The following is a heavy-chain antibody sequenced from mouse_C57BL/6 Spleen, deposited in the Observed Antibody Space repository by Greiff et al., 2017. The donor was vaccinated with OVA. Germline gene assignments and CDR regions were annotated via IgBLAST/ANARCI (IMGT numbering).Heavy chain of an antibody. V-gene: IGHV1-80*01. CDR2: IYPGDGDT. Sequence: VQLQQSGAELVKPGASVKISCKASGYAFSSYWMNWVKQRPGKGLEWIGQIYPGDGDTNYKGKFKGKATMTADKSSSPVYMQLSSLTSDDSAVYFCARMGESTGFAYWGPGTLVTVSA. J-gene: IGHJ3*01. CDR1: GYAFSSYW. CDR3: ARMGESTGFAY.